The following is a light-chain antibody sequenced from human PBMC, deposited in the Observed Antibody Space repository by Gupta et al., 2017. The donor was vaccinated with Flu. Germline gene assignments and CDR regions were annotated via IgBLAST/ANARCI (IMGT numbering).Light chain of an antibody. V-gene: IGLV3-10*01. Sequence: SYELTQPPSVSVPPGQTATITCSGDALSKKYVYWYQQKSGQAPLLVIYEDTKRASGIPERFSGSSSGTVVTLSINGAHVEDEADYYCYSSDSDGHLYVFGSGTKVTVL. J-gene: IGLJ1*01. CDR1: ALSKKY. CDR3: YSSDSDGHLYV. CDR2: EDT.